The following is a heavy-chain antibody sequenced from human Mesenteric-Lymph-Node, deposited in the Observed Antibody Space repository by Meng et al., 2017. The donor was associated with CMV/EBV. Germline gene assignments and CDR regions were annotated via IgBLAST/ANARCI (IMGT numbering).Heavy chain of an antibody. CDR1: GYTFTGYY. Sequence: ASVKVSCKASGYTFTGYYMHWVRQAPGQGLEWMGWINPNSGGTNYAQKFQGRVTMTRDTSISTAYMELSRLRSDDTAVYYCARAEAAAGTYYYYGMDVWGQGTTVTVSS. D-gene: IGHD6-13*01. CDR3: ARAEAAAGTYYYYGMDV. J-gene: IGHJ6*02. CDR2: INPNSGGT. V-gene: IGHV1-2*02.